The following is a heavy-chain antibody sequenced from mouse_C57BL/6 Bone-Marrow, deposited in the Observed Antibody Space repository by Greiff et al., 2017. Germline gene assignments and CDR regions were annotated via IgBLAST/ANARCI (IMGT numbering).Heavy chain of an antibody. D-gene: IGHD1-1*01. CDR2: LNPNNGGT. J-gene: IGHJ2*01. CDR3: ARDYYGSSWYFDY. CDR1: GYTFTDYY. Sequence: VQLQQSGPELVKPGASVKISCKASGYTFTDYYMNWVKQSHGKSLEWIGDLNPNNGGTSYNQKLKGKATLTVDKSSRTAYMELRSLTSEDSAVYYCARDYYGSSWYFDYWGQGTILTVSS. V-gene: IGHV1-26*01.